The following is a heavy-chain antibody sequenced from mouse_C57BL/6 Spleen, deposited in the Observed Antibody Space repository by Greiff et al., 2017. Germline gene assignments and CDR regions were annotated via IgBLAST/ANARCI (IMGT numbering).Heavy chain of an antibody. CDR2: IDPSDSYT. Sequence: QVQLQQPGAELVMPGASVKLSCKASGYTFTSYWMHWVKQRPGQGLEWIGEIDPSDSYTNYNQKFKGKSTLTVDKSSSTAYMQLSSLTSEDSAVYYCARSITTVVATTFYYWGHGTTLTVSS. CDR3: ARSITTVVATTFYY. CDR1: GYTFTSYW. J-gene: IGHJ2*01. D-gene: IGHD1-1*01. V-gene: IGHV1-69*01.